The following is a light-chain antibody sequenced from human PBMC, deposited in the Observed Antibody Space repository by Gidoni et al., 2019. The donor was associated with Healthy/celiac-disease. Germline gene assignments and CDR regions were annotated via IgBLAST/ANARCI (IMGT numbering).Light chain of an antibody. V-gene: IGKV4-1*01. CDR3: QKYYSTPYT. Sequence: DIVMTQSPASLAVSLGERATINCKSSQSVLYSSNNKNYLAWYQQKPGQPPKLLIYWASTREAGVPDRFSGSGSGTDFTLTISSLQDEDVAVYYCQKYYSTPYTFXQXTKLEIK. J-gene: IGKJ2*01. CDR2: WAS. CDR1: QSVLYSSNNKNY.